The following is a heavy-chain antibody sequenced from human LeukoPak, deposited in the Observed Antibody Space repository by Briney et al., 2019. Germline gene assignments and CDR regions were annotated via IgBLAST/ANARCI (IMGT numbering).Heavy chain of an antibody. D-gene: IGHD5-18*01. Sequence: GGSLRLSCVASGFIFSTYAMSWVRQAPGKGLEWVSGITGSGGSTYYADSVKGRFTISRDNSKNTLYLQMNSLRAEDTAIYYCAKPVDTAMVTDYWGQGTLVTVSS. CDR3: AKPVDTAMVTDY. CDR1: GFIFSTYA. J-gene: IGHJ4*02. CDR2: ITGSGGST. V-gene: IGHV3-23*01.